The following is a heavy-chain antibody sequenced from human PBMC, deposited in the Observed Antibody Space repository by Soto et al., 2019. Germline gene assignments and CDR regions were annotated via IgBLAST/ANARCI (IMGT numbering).Heavy chain of an antibody. J-gene: IGHJ6*02. CDR1: GYSFTSYW. CDR3: AFSKNYYYYGMDV. V-gene: IGHV5-51*01. Sequence: PGESLKISCKGSGYSFTSYWIGWVRQMPGKGLEWMGIIYPGDSDTRYSPSVQGQVTISADKSIITAYLQWSSLKASDTAMYYCAFSKNYYYYGMDVWGQGTTVTVSS. CDR2: IYPGDSDT.